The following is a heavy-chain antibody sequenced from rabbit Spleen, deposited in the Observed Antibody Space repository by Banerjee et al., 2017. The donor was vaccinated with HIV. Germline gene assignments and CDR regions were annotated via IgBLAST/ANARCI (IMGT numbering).Heavy chain of an antibody. CDR1: GFSFSIDYF. D-gene: IGHD8-1*01. J-gene: IGHJ6*01. V-gene: IGHV1S40*01. CDR2: IYSGSSGFT. CDR3: ARDTASSFSSYGMDL. Sequence: QSLEESGGGLVKPEGSLTLTCTASGFSFSIDYFPCWVRQAPGKGLEWIACIYSGSSGFTYFASWAKGRFTISKTSSTTVTLQMTSLTAADTATYFCARDTASSFSSYGMDLWGPGTLVT.